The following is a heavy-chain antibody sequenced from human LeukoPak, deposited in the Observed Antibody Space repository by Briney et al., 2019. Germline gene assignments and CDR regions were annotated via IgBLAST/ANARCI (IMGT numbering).Heavy chain of an antibody. J-gene: IGHJ6*03. CDR1: GGSISSYY. V-gene: IGHV4-59*01. CDR3: ARQDYYYYIDV. Sequence: SETLSLTCSISGGSISSYYWSWIRQPPGRGLEWIGYIYYSGRTSYNPSLKSRVTISVDTSKNQFSLRLSSVTAADTAVYYCARQDYYYYIDVWGKGTTVTVSS. CDR2: IYYSGRT.